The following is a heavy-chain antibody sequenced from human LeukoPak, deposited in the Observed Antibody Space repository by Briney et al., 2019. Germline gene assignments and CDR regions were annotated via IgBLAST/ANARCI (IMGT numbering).Heavy chain of an antibody. J-gene: IGHJ3*02. CDR3: AKSRNAIAVAGRDAFDI. Sequence: GGSLRLSCAASGFTFSSYSMNWVRQAPGKGLEWVSSISSSSSYIYYADSVKGRFTISRDNAKNSLYLQMNSLRAEDTALYYCAKSRNAIAVAGRDAFDIWGQGTMVTVSS. CDR2: ISSSSSYI. CDR1: GFTFSSYS. V-gene: IGHV3-21*04. D-gene: IGHD6-19*01.